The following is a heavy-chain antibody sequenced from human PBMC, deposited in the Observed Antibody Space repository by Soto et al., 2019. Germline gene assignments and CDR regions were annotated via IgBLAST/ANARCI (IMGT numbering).Heavy chain of an antibody. CDR2: ISYDGTNK. Sequence: LRLSCAASGFMFSAYAMLWVRQAPGKGLEWVAAISYDGTNKYYADSIKGRFTISRDNSANTLFLQVNSLRREDTAMYYCARDTSPYTSGWYGIDFWGHGTLVTVSS. CDR3: ARDTSPYTSGWYGIDF. CDR1: GFMFSAYA. D-gene: IGHD6-19*01. J-gene: IGHJ4*01. V-gene: IGHV3-30*04.